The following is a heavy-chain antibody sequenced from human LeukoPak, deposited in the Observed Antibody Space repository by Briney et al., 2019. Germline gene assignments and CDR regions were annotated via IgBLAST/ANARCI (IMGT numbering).Heavy chain of an antibody. CDR2: ISGGGGRT. CDR1: GFTFSSYA. CDR3: VRDWGYTGNFEF. J-gene: IGHJ4*02. Sequence: GGSLRLSCAVSGFTFSSYAMSWVRQAPGKGLEWVSAISGGGGRTYYADSVKGRFTISRDNSKNTLYLQMNSLRAEDTAVYYCVRDWGYTGNFEFWGQGTLVTVSS. D-gene: IGHD5-12*01. V-gene: IGHV3-23*01.